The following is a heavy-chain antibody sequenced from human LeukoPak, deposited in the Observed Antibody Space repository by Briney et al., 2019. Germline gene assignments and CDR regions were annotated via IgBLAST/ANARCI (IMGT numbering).Heavy chain of an antibody. V-gene: IGHV1-18*01. Sequence: GASVKVSCKASGYTFTSYGISWVRQAPGQGREWMGWISAYNGNTNYAQKLQGRVTMTTDTSTSTAYMELRSLRSDDTAVYYCARDMVRGVGDYYYYYYMDVWGKGTTVTISS. J-gene: IGHJ6*03. CDR3: ARDMVRGVGDYYYYYYMDV. D-gene: IGHD3-10*01. CDR2: ISAYNGNT. CDR1: GYTFTSYG.